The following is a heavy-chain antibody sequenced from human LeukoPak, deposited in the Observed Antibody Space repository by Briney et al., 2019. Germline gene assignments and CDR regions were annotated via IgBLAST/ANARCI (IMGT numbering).Heavy chain of an antibody. J-gene: IGHJ2*01. CDR2: IYPDDSDT. V-gene: IGHV5-51*01. Sequence: GESLKISCKGSGYSFTGYWIGWVRQLPGKGLEWMGIIYPDDSDTRYSPSFQGQVTISADKSISTAYLQWSSLKASDTAIYYCARPGGYYYTNWFFDLWGRGTLVTVSS. D-gene: IGHD3-22*01. CDR1: GYSFTGYW. CDR3: ARPGGYYYTNWFFDL.